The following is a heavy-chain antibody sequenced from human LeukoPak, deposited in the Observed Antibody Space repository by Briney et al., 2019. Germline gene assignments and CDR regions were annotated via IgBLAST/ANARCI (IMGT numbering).Heavy chain of an antibody. Sequence: GESLKISCKGSGYNFPIYWIGWVRQMPGKGLEWMGIIYPGDSDTRYSPSLQGQVTISADKSISTAYLQWSSLKASGTAMYYCARPEGPQWLVSFYWGQGTLVTVSS. J-gene: IGHJ4*02. CDR2: IYPGDSDT. CDR3: ARPEGPQWLVSFY. CDR1: GYNFPIYW. V-gene: IGHV5-51*01. D-gene: IGHD6-19*01.